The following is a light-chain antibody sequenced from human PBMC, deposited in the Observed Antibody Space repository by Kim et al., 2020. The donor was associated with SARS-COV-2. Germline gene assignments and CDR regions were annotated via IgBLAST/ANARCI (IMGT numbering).Light chain of an antibody. CDR2: DAS. CDR3: QQRSNWLIT. J-gene: IGKJ5*01. Sequence: LSPGERATLSYRASQSVSSYLAWYPQKPGQAPRLLIYDASNRATGIPARFSGSGSGTDFTLTISRLEPEDFAVYYCQQRSNWLITFGQGTRLEIK. CDR1: QSVSSY. V-gene: IGKV3-11*01.